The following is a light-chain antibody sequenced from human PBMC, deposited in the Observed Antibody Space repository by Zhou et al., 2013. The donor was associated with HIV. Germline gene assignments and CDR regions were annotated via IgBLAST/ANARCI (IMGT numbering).Light chain of an antibody. V-gene: IGKV3-11*01. CDR1: QSVRSY. CDR2: DAS. CDR3: QQRSNWPGT. Sequence: EVVLTQSPATLSLSPGERATLSCTASQSVRSYLAWYQQKPGQPPRLLIFDASNRATGIPARFSGSGSGTDFTLTISSLEPEDFAVYYCQQRSNWPGTFGQGTKLEIK. J-gene: IGKJ2*01.